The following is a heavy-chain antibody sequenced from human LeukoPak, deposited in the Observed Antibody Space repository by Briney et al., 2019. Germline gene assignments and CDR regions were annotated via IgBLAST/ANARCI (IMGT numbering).Heavy chain of an antibody. D-gene: IGHD4-11*01. Sequence: SETLSLTCTVSGGSISSYYWSWIRQPPGKGLEWIGYIYYSGSTNYNPSLKSRVTISVDTSKNQFSLKPSSVTAADTAVYYCARVVPSNYDFGLERYYYYGMDVWGQGTTVTVSS. J-gene: IGHJ6*02. CDR3: ARVVPSNYDFGLERYYYYGMDV. CDR2: IYYSGST. CDR1: GGSISSYY. V-gene: IGHV4-59*01.